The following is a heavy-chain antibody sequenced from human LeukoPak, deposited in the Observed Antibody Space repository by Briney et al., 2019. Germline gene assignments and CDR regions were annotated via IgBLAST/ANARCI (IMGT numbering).Heavy chain of an antibody. CDR1: GFTFSNYA. CDR2: INDSSTR. Sequence: PGGSLRLSCGASGFTFSNYAMSWARQAPGKGLEWVSGINDSSTRFYAASVKGRFTSSRDNPKNTLYLQMNGLRVEDTAVYYCAKDMQTWPRFPDYWGQGTLVTVSS. V-gene: IGHV3-23*01. D-gene: IGHD5-12*01. J-gene: IGHJ4*02. CDR3: AKDMQTWPRFPDY.